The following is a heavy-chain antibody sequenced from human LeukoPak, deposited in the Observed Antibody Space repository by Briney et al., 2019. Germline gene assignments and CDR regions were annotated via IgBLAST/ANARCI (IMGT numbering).Heavy chain of an antibody. D-gene: IGHD5-12*01. Sequence: GGSLRLSCAASGFTFSSYAMSWVRQAPGKGLEWVSAISGSGGSTYYADSVKGRFTISRDNSKNTLYLQMNSLRAEDTAVYYCAKAAPNIGKRPRSHPYYFDYWGQGTLVTVSS. CDR2: ISGSGGST. V-gene: IGHV3-23*01. CDR3: AKAAPNIGKRPRSHPYYFDY. CDR1: GFTFSSYA. J-gene: IGHJ4*02.